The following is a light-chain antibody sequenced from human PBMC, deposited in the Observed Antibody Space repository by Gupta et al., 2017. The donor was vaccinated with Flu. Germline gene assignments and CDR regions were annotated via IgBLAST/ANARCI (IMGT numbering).Light chain of an antibody. V-gene: IGLV2-14*01. CDR3: SSDTSSNTLV. CDR1: STDVGDYKY. J-gene: IGLJ3*02. CDR2: EVT. Sequence: WITISCTGTSTDVGDYKYVSWDHQHPATAPNLMIYEVTKRPAGVAGRFFGSKSGNTASLTISGRQADDEADYYCSSDTSSNTLVFGGGTKLTVL.